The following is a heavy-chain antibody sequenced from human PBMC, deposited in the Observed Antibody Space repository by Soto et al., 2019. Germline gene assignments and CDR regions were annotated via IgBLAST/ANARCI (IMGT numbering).Heavy chain of an antibody. CDR3: AGREGDDSRGYYNWFDP. CDR2: IYYSGST. D-gene: IGHD3-22*01. V-gene: IGHV4-59*08. Sequence: SETLSLTCTVSGGSISSYYWSWIRQPPGKGLEWIGYIYYSGSTNYNPSLKSRVTISVDTSKNQFSLKLSSVTAADTAVYYCAGREGDDSRGYYNWFDPWGQGTLVTVSS. CDR1: GGSISSYY. J-gene: IGHJ5*02.